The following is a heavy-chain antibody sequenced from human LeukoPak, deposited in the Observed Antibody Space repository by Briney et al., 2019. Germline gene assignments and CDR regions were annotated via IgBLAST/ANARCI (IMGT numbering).Heavy chain of an antibody. CDR3: AKGAHTSGWTYFDY. Sequence: PGGSLRLSCAASGFTFSNYALNWVRQAPGKGLEWVSAISGSGGSTYYAESAKGRFTISRDNSKNTLYLQMSSLRAEDTAVYYCAKGAHTSGWTYFDYWGQGTLVTVSS. V-gene: IGHV3-23*01. CDR2: ISGSGGST. D-gene: IGHD6-19*01. CDR1: GFTFSNYA. J-gene: IGHJ4*02.